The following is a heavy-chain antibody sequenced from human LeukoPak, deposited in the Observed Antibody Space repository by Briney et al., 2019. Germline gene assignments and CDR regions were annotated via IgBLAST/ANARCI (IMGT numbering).Heavy chain of an antibody. CDR3: ARASAQWSDY. J-gene: IGHJ4*02. CDR1: GYTFTTYG. CDR2: ISGYNGNT. Sequence: ASVKVSRKASGYTFTTYGISWVRQAPGQGLEWMGWISGYNGNTNYAQKFRGRVTMTTDTSTSTAYMELRSLRSDDTAVYYCARASAQWSDYWGRGTLVTVSS. V-gene: IGHV1-18*01. D-gene: IGHD2-15*01.